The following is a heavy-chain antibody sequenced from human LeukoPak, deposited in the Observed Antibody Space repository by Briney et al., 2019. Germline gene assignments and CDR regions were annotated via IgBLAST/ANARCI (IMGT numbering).Heavy chain of an antibody. CDR2: INHSGST. V-gene: IGHV4-34*01. Sequence: KPSETLSLTCAVYGGSFSGYYWSWIRQPPGKGLEWIGEINHSGSTNYNPSLKSRVTISVDTSKNQFSLKLSSVTAADTAVYYCARGGRYCSTTSCYNYYYYYYMDVWGKGTTVTVSS. D-gene: IGHD2-2*01. CDR1: GGSFSGYY. J-gene: IGHJ6*03. CDR3: ARGGRYCSTTSCYNYYYYYYMDV.